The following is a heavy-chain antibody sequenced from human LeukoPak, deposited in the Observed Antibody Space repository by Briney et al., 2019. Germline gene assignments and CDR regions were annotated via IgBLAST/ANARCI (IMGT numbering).Heavy chain of an antibody. CDR3: ARAVMVAVAGGRFDY. V-gene: IGHV4-39*07. CDR1: SGSISNGGYY. D-gene: IGHD6-19*01. Sequence: SETLSLTCTVSSGSISNGGYYWVWIRQPPGKGLEWIGSIYYSGTSYYNPSLTSRVTISVDTSNNQFSLKLTSVTAADTAVYYCARAVMVAVAGGRFDYWGQGTPVTVSS. J-gene: IGHJ4*02. CDR2: IYYSGTS.